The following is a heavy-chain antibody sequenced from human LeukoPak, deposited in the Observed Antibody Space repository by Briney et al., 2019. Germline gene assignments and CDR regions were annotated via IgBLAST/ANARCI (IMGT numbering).Heavy chain of an antibody. CDR3: AMMITFGGVIAVDAFDI. CDR1: GYTFPSYG. D-gene: IGHD3-16*02. J-gene: IGHJ3*02. CDR2: ISAYNGNT. Sequence: ASVKVSCKASGYTFPSYGISWVRQAPGQGLEWMGWISAYNGNTNYAQKLQGRVTKTTDTSTSTAYMELRSLRSDDTAVYYCAMMITFGGVIAVDAFDIWGQGTMVTVSS. V-gene: IGHV1-18*01.